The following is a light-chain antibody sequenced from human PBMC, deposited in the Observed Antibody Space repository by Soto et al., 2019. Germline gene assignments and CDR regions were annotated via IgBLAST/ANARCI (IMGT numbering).Light chain of an antibody. CDR1: RGISNY. CDR3: QNYDSAPWT. V-gene: IGKV1-27*01. CDR2: AAS. Sequence: DIQMTQSPSSLSASVGDRVTITCRASRGISNYLAWYQQKPGKVPKLLIYAASTLPSGVPSRFSGSGSRTDFTLSISSLQPDDVATYYCQNYDSAPWTFGQGTKVAFK. J-gene: IGKJ1*01.